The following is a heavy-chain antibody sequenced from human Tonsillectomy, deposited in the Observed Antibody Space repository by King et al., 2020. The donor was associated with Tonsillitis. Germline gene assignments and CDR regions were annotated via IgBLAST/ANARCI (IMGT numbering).Heavy chain of an antibody. J-gene: IGHJ4*02. CDR3: AKAGYSSAWYRGDKYYFDY. D-gene: IGHD6-19*01. CDR1: GFTFDDYT. Sequence: VQLVESGGVVVQPGGSLRLSCAASGFTFDDYTMHWVRQAPGKGLEWVSLINWDGGITYYADSVKGRFTISRDNSKNSLYLQMNSLRSEDTALYYCAKAGYSSAWYRGDKYYFDYWGQGTLVTVSS. CDR2: INWDGGIT. V-gene: IGHV3-43*01.